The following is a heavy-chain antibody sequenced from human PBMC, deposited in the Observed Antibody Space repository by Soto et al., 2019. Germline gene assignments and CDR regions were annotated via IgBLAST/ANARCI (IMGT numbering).Heavy chain of an antibody. V-gene: IGHV4-34*01. Sequence: PSYTLSLTCAVYGESFNGYYWSWIRQPPGKGLEWIGEINHSGSTNYNPSLKSRVTISVDTSKNQFSLKLSSVTAADTAVYYCASGVVKLRRGNWFDPWAREPWSPSPQ. J-gene: IGHJ5*02. CDR1: GESFNGYY. D-gene: IGHD4-17*01. CDR3: ASGVVKLRRGNWFDP. CDR2: INHSGST.